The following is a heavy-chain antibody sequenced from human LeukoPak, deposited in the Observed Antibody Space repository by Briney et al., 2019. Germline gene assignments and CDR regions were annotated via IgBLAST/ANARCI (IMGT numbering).Heavy chain of an antibody. V-gene: IGHV3-21*01. CDR2: ITSSSSYI. Sequence: GGSLRLSCAASGFTFSSYNMNWVRQAPGKGLEWVSSITSSSSYIYYADSVKGRFTISRDNAKNTLSLQMNSLRAEDTGVYYCARPGRKYYGSGNYLFFDYWGQGTLVTVSS. CDR3: ARPGRKYYGSGNYLFFDY. J-gene: IGHJ4*02. D-gene: IGHD3-10*01. CDR1: GFTFSSYN.